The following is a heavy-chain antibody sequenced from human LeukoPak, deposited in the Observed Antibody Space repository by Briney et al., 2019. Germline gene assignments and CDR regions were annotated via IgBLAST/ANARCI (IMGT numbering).Heavy chain of an antibody. V-gene: IGHV3-30*02. D-gene: IGHD5-18*01. CDR3: AKDHFLYSYGLAYYFDY. J-gene: IGHJ4*02. Sequence: GGSLRLSCAASGFTFSSYGMHWVRQAPGKGLEWVAFIRYDGSNKYYADSVKGRFTISRDNSKNTLYLQMNSLRAEDTAVYYCAKDHFLYSYGLAYYFDYWGQGTLVTVSS. CDR2: IRYDGSNK. CDR1: GFTFSSYG.